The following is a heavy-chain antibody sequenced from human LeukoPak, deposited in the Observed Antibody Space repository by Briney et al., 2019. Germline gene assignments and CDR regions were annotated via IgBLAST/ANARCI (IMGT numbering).Heavy chain of an antibody. Sequence: ASVKVXCKASGYTFTVYYMHWVRQAPGQGLEWMGWINPNSGGTNYAQKFQGRVTMTRDTSISTAYMELSRLRSDDTAVYYCARGYCSSTSCTFDPWGQGTLVTVSS. CDR2: INPNSGGT. CDR1: GYTFTVYY. J-gene: IGHJ5*02. D-gene: IGHD2-2*01. CDR3: ARGYCSSTSCTFDP. V-gene: IGHV1-2*02.